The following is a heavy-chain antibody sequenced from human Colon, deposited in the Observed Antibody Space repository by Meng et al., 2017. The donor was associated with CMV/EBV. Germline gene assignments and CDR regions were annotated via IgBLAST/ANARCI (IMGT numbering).Heavy chain of an antibody. Sequence: GESLKISCAASGFTFSSYAMHWVRQAPGKGLEWVAVISYDGSNKYYADSVKGRFTISRDNSKNTLYLQMNSLRAEDTAVYYCARDECRFNSCYNYAMDVWGQGTTVTVSS. CDR3: ARDECRFNSCYNYAMDV. CDR2: ISYDGSNK. CDR1: GFTFSSYA. J-gene: IGHJ6*02. V-gene: IGHV3-30-3*01. D-gene: IGHD2-2*02.